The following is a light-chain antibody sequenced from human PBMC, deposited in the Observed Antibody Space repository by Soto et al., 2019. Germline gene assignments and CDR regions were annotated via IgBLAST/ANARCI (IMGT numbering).Light chain of an antibody. V-gene: IGKV3-20*01. CDR2: GAS. Sequence: EIVLTQSPGTLSLTTGERATLSCRASQSVSSSCLAWYQQKPGQAPRLLIYGASGRATGIPDRFSGSGSGTDFTLTISRLEPEDFAVYHCQQYGCSPLSTFGPGTKVDIK. CDR1: QSVSSSC. CDR3: QQYGCSPLST. J-gene: IGKJ3*01.